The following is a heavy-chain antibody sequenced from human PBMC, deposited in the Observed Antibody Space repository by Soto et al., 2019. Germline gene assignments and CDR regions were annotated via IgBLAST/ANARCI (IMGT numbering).Heavy chain of an antibody. J-gene: IGHJ6*03. V-gene: IGHV4-39*01. Sequence: SETLSLTCTVSGGSISSSSYYWGWIRQPPGKGLEWIGSIYYSGSTYYNPSLKSRVTISVDTSKNQFSLKLSSVTAADTAVYYCARLGGDYMDYYYMDVWGKGTTVTVSS. D-gene: IGHD4-17*01. CDR1: GGSISSSSYY. CDR2: IYYSGST. CDR3: ARLGGDYMDYYYMDV.